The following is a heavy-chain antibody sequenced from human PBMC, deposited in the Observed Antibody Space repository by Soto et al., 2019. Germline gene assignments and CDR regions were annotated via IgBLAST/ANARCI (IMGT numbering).Heavy chain of an antibody. D-gene: IGHD6-13*01. Sequence: QVQLVQSGAEVKKPGSSVKVSCKASGGTFNNYAVTWVRQAPGQGLEWMGGIIPISGTTNYAQKFQGRVTSTADVSTSTAYMELSSLRSEDTALYYCASSYGTSWYGDYWGQGTLVTVSS. CDR2: IIPISGTT. J-gene: IGHJ4*02. CDR1: GGTFNNYA. V-gene: IGHV1-69*01. CDR3: ASSYGTSWYGDY.